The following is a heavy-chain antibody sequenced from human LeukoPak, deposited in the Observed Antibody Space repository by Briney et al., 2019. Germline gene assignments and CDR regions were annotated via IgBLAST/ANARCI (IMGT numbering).Heavy chain of an antibody. CDR3: ARGTALQDY. CDR2: INSDGTIT. CDR1: GFTFSSYA. V-gene: IGHV3-74*01. Sequence: GGSLRLSCAASGFTFSSYAMSWVRQAPGKGLVWVSDINSDGTITHYADSVKGRFTVSRDNAQDTLYLQMNSLRAEDTAVYYCARGTALQDYWGQGTLVTVSS. D-gene: IGHD2-2*02. J-gene: IGHJ4*02.